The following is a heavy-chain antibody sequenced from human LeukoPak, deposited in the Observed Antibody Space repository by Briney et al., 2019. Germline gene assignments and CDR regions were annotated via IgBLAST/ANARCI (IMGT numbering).Heavy chain of an antibody. V-gene: IGHV1-69*13. CDR3: ARDYDSSGCRPLDY. J-gene: IGHJ4*02. D-gene: IGHD3-22*01. Sequence: SVKVSCKASGYTFTSYYMHWVRQAPGQGLEWMGGIIPIFGTANYAQKFQGRVTITADESTSTAYMELSSLRSEDTAVYYCARDYDSSGCRPLDYWGQGTLVTVSS. CDR2: IIPIFGTA. CDR1: GYTFTSYY.